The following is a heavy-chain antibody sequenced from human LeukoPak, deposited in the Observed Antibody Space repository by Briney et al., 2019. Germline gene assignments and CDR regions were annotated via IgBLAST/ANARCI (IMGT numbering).Heavy chain of an antibody. Sequence: ASVKVSCKASGYTFTSYYMHWVRQAPGQGLEWRGIINPSGGSTSYAQKFQGRVTMTRDTSISTAYMELSRLRSDDTAVYYCARGPYYYDSSGYPGYWGQGTLVTVSS. CDR3: ARGPYYYDSSGYPGY. V-gene: IGHV1-46*01. CDR1: GYTFTSYY. J-gene: IGHJ4*02. D-gene: IGHD3-22*01. CDR2: INPSGGST.